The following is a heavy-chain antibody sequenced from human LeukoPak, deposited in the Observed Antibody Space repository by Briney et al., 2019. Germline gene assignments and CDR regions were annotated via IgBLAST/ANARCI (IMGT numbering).Heavy chain of an antibody. CDR2: INPNSGGT. D-gene: IGHD3-22*01. Sequence: ASVKVSCKASGYTFTGYYMHWVRQAPGQGLEWMGWINPNSGGTNYAQKFQGRVTMTRDTSISTAYMEMSRLRSDGTGVYYCARGPSTITMIVVANDYWGQGTLVTVSS. J-gene: IGHJ4*02. V-gene: IGHV1-2*02. CDR3: ARGPSTITMIVVANDY. CDR1: GYTFTGYY.